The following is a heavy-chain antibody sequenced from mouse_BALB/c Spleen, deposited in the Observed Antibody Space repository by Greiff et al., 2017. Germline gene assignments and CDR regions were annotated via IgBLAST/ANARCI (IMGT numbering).Heavy chain of an antibody. J-gene: IGHJ2*01. CDR1: GYSITSDYA. V-gene: IGHV3-2*02. CDR3: ARGNYYFDY. D-gene: IGHD2-1*01. Sequence: EVQLQESGPGLVKPSQSLSLTCTVTGYSITSDYAWNWIRQFPGNKLEWMGYISYSGSTSYNPSLKSRISITRDTSKNQFFLQLNSVTTEDTATYYCARGNYYFDYWGQGTTLTVSS. CDR2: ISYSGST.